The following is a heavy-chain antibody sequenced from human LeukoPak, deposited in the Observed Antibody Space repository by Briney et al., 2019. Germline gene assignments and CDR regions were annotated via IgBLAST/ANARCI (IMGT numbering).Heavy chain of an antibody. V-gene: IGHV3-30-3*01. CDR3: ARSYTSGWSRGFDP. CDR1: GFTFSNYT. CDR2: VSYDGSNK. D-gene: IGHD6-19*01. J-gene: IGHJ5*02. Sequence: GGSLRLSCAASGFTFSNYTVHWVRQAPGKGLEWVAVVSYDGSNKYYADSVKGRFTISRDNSKNTLYLQMNSLRVEDTAVYYCARSYTSGWSRGFDPWGQGTLVIVSS.